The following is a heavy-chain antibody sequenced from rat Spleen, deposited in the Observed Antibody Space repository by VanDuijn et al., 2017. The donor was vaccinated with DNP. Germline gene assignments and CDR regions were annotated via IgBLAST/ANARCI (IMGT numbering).Heavy chain of an antibody. CDR1: GFTFSDYN. V-gene: IGHV5S23*01. J-gene: IGHJ1*01. CDR3: ARHDMYTTDYWYFDF. D-gene: IGHD1-6*01. Sequence: EVQLVESGGGLVQPGRSLKLSCAASGFTFSDYNMAWVRQAPNKGLEWVASISSGGDNTHYRDSVKDRFTISRDNAKSSLYLQMNSLKSEDTATYYCARHDMYTTDYWYFDFWGPGTMVTVSS. CDR2: ISSGGDNT.